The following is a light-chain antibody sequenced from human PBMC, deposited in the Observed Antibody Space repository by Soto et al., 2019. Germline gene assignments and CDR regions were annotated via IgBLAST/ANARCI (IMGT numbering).Light chain of an antibody. CDR2: GAS. J-gene: IGKJ1*01. Sequence: VLTQSPGTLSLSLGDRATLSCRASQTVDHAYVAWYQQRPGQAPSLLIYGASTRAADVPERFSGSVSGTDFTFTIIRLEPEDSAVYYCQQYGNSPWTFGQGTKVEIK. CDR1: QTVDHAY. V-gene: IGKV3-20*01. CDR3: QQYGNSPWT.